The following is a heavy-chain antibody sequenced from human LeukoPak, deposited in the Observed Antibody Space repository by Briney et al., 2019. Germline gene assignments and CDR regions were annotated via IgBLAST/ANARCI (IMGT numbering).Heavy chain of an antibody. J-gene: IGHJ4*02. D-gene: IGHD1-20*01. Sequence: PGGSLRLSCAASEFTFSNYAMSWVRQAPGKGLEYVSPISASGLSTYYTDSVRGRFTNSRDNSKNTLYLQMHSLRAEDTAVYYCAKETSITGAGDFWGQGALVTVSS. CDR1: EFTFSNYA. V-gene: IGHV3-23*01. CDR3: AKETSITGAGDF. CDR2: ISASGLST.